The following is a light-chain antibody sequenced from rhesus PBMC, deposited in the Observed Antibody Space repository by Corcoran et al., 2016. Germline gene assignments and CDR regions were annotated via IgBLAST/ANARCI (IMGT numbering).Light chain of an antibody. CDR1: QGISNW. J-gene: IGKJ1*01. CDR2: ATY. Sequence: DIQMTQSPSSLSASVGDRVTITCQASQGISNWLAWYQQKPGKSPKLLIYATYSLQSGVPSSCSGSGMGTEFTLTIRRLQPEEFATDYCKQHNSNPWTVGQGTKVEIK. V-gene: IGKV1-33*02. CDR3: KQHNSNPWT.